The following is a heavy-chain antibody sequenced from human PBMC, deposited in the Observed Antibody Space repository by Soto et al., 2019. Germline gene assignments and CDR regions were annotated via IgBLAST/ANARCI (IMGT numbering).Heavy chain of an antibody. D-gene: IGHD6-19*01. J-gene: IGHJ6*02. CDR2: INHSGST. CDR1: GGSFSGYY. CDR3: ARVDSGWSHYYYYGMEG. V-gene: IGHV4-34*01. Sequence: SETLSLTCAVYGGSFSGYYWSWIRQPPGKGLEWIGEINHSGSTNYNPSLKSRVTISVDTSKNQFSLKLSSVTAADTAVYYCARVDSGWSHYYYYGMEGWGQGTTVTVSS.